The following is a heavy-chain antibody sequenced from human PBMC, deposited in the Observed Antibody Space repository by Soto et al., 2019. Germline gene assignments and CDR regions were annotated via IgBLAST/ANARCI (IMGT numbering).Heavy chain of an antibody. Sequence: EVQLVESGGGLVKPGGSLTLSCAASGFTFSVSTMNWVRQAPGERLEWVSSISSGTTYFYYADSVKGRFSISRDNAKHSLYLQMNSLRVEDTAVYYCARGDGTGLHSSGWSPRFWGQGTLVTVSS. D-gene: IGHD6-13*01. CDR2: ISSGTTYF. CDR3: ARGDGTGLHSSGWSPRF. CDR1: GFTFSVST. J-gene: IGHJ4*02. V-gene: IGHV3-21*01.